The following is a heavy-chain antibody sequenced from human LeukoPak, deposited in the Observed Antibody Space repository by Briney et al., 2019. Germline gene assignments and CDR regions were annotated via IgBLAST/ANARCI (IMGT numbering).Heavy chain of an antibody. D-gene: IGHD3-22*01. CDR2: IRSKAHSYAT. CDR3: TRHGGRDYYDSSEDAFDI. Sequence: GGSLRLSCAASGFTFSGSAMHSVRQASEKGLEWVGSIRSKAHSYATAYAASVKGRFTISRDDSKNTAYLQMNSLKTEDTAVYYCTRHGGRDYYDSSEDAFDIWGQGTMVIVS. J-gene: IGHJ3*02. V-gene: IGHV3-73*01. CDR1: GFTFSGSA.